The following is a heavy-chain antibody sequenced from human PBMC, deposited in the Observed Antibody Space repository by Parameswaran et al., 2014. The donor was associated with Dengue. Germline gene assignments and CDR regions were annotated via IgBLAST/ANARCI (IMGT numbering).Heavy chain of an antibody. CDR2: VRSRRLNYAT. CDR3: TRITILRGVIVSRFDP. D-gene: IGHD3-16*02. V-gene: IGHV3-73*01. Sequence: VRQMPGKGLEWVGHVRSRRLNYATAYSASVEGRFTISRDDSKSTAYLQMSGLRTEDTATYYCTRITILRGVIVSRFDPWGQGTRVTVSS. J-gene: IGHJ5*02.